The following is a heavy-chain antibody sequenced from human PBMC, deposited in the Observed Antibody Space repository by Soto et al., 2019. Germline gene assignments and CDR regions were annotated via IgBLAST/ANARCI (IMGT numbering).Heavy chain of an antibody. CDR2: ISAYNGNT. J-gene: IGHJ5*02. V-gene: IGHV1-18*01. CDR1: GYTFTSYG. CDR3: AREQWLGHTDHWFDP. Sequence: GASVKVSCKASGYTFTSYGISWVRQAPGQGLEWMGWISAYNGNTNYAQKLQGRVTMTTDTSTSTAYMELRSLRSDDTAVYYCAREQWLGHTDHWFDPWGQGTLVTVSS. D-gene: IGHD6-19*01.